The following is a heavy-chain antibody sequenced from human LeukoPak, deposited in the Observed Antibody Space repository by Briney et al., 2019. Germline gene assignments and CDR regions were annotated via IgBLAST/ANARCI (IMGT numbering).Heavy chain of an antibody. Sequence: RGGSMRLSCAASGFTFSSYAMHWVRQAPGKGLEWVAVISYDGSNKYYADSVKGRFTISRDNSKNTLYLQMNSLRAEDTAVYYCATYSPGIAAAGTSYYYYYYMDVWGKGTTVTISS. D-gene: IGHD6-13*01. J-gene: IGHJ6*03. CDR3: ATYSPGIAAAGTSYYYYYYMDV. CDR2: ISYDGSNK. CDR1: GFTFSSYA. V-gene: IGHV3-30*14.